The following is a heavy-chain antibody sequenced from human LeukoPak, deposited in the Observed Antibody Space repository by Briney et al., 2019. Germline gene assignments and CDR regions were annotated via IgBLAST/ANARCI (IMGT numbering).Heavy chain of an antibody. CDR3: ARRGYFDWLSLY. CDR1: GYTFTGYY. D-gene: IGHD3-9*01. CDR2: INPNSGGT. J-gene: IGHJ4*02. Sequence: ASVKVSCHASGYTFTGYYMHWVRQAPGQGLEWMGWINPNSGGTNYAQKFQGRVTMTRDTSISTAYMELSRLRSDDTAVYYCARRGYFDWLSLYWGQGTLVTVSS. V-gene: IGHV1-2*02.